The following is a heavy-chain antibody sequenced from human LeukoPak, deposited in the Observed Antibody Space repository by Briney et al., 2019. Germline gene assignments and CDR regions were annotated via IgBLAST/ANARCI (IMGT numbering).Heavy chain of an antibody. D-gene: IGHD3-22*01. V-gene: IGHV4-34*01. J-gene: IGHJ4*02. CDR1: GGSFSGYY. CDR2: INHSGST. CDR3: ARGPYYYDSSGYLQYPSAVDY. Sequence: SETLSLTCAVYGGSFSGYYWSWIRQPPRKGLEWIGEINHSGSTNYNPSLKSRVTISVDTSKNQFSLKLSSVTAADTAVYYCARGPYYYDSSGYLQYPSAVDYWGQGTLVTVSS.